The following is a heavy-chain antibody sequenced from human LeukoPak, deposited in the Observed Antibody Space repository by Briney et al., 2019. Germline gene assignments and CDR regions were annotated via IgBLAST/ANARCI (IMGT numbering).Heavy chain of an antibody. CDR1: GGSFSGYY. V-gene: IGHV4-34*01. CDR2: INHSGST. Sequence: SETLSLTCAVYGGSFSGYYWSWIRQPPGKGLEWIGEINHSGSTNYNPSLKSRVTISVDTSKNQFSLRLSSVTAADTAVYYCARGLGASDWGQGTLVTVSS. J-gene: IGHJ4*02. D-gene: IGHD1-26*01. CDR3: ARGLGASD.